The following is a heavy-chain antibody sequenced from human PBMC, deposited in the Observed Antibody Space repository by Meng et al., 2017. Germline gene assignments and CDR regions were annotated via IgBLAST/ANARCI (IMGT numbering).Heavy chain of an antibody. CDR1: GFTVSSNE. J-gene: IGHJ4*02. V-gene: IGHV3-38-3*01. Sequence: ESLKILCAASGFTVSSNEMSWVRQAPGKGLEWVSSISGGSTYYADSRKDRFTISRNNSKNTLHLQMNSQKAEDTAVYHPMAGTGKYYFDYWGQGTLITVSS. CDR3: MAGTGKYYFDY. CDR2: ISGGST. D-gene: IGHD6-19*01.